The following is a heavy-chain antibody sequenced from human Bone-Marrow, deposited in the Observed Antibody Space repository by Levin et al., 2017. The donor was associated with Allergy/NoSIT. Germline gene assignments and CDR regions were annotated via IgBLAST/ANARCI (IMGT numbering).Heavy chain of an antibody. V-gene: IGHV3-64D*06. CDR2: ISSNGGST. CDR3: VKCDGSGSSWRVTFDY. D-gene: IGHD3-10*01. J-gene: IGHJ4*02. Sequence: GASVKVSCSASGFTFSSYAMHWVRQAPGKGLEYVSAISSNGGSTYYADSVQGRFTISRDNSKNTLYLQMSSLRAEDTAVYYCVKCDGSGSSWRVTFDYWGQGTLVTVSS. CDR1: GFTFSSYA.